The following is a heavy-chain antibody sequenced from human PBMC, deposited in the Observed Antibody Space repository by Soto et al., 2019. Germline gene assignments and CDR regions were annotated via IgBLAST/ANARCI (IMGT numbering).Heavy chain of an antibody. J-gene: IGHJ4*02. D-gene: IGHD4-17*01. CDR1: GGSISSGGYY. Sequence: SETLSLTCTVSGGSISSGGYYWRWIRQHPGKGLEWIGYIYYSGSTYYNPSLKSRVTISVDTSKNQFSLKLSSVTAADTAVYYCARASGDYEYDYWGQGTLVTVSP. CDR2: IYYSGST. V-gene: IGHV4-31*03. CDR3: ARASGDYEYDY.